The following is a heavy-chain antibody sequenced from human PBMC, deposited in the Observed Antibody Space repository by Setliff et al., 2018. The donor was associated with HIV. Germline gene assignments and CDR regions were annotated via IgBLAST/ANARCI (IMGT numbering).Heavy chain of an antibody. CDR1: GFTFSTYR. V-gene: IGHV3-74*03. D-gene: IGHD3-22*01. CDR2: INSDGTST. J-gene: IGHJ4*02. Sequence: GGSLRLSCAASGFTFSTYRMNWVRQAPGKGLEWVSRINSDGTSTTYADSVKGRFTISRDNAKNTLYLQMNSLRAEDTAVYYCARDLSYDYDRSSDTFDYWGQGTLVTVSS. CDR3: ARDLSYDYDRSSDTFDY.